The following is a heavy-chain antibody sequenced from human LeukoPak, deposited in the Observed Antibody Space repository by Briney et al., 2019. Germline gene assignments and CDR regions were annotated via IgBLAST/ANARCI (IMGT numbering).Heavy chain of an antibody. J-gene: IGHJ3*02. D-gene: IGHD4-17*01. CDR3: AKGFYGDEVFDI. CDR2: ISGSGGST. CDR1: GFTFSSYA. Sequence: GGSLRLSCSTSGFTFSSYAMSWVRQAPGKGLEWVSAISGSGGSTYYADSVKGRFTISRDNSKNTLYLQMNSLRAEDTAVYYCAKGFYGDEVFDIWGQGTMVTVSS. V-gene: IGHV3-23*01.